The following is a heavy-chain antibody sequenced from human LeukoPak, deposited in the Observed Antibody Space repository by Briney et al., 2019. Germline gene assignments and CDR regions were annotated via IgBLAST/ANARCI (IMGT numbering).Heavy chain of an antibody. V-gene: IGHV3-33*08. Sequence: GGSLRLSCSASGFPFSTLGMHWVRQAPGKGLEWVAVIWYDGSNKYYADSVKGRFTISRDNSKNTLYLQMNSLRAEDTAVYYCARGDGYDDYWGQGTLVTVSS. CDR3: ARGDGYDDY. D-gene: IGHD5-12*01. CDR1: GFPFSTLG. J-gene: IGHJ4*02. CDR2: IWYDGSNK.